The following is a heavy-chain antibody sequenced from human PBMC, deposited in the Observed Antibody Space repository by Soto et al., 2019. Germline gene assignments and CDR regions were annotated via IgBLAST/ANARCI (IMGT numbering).Heavy chain of an antibody. CDR3: ARERSYGHDY. CDR1: GYTFTSYD. Sequence: QVQLVQSGAEVKKPGASVKVSCKASGYTFTSYDINWVRQATGQGLEWMGWMNPNSGNTDYAQKFQGRVTMTRNTSISTADMELSSLRAEDTAGDYCARERSYGHDYWGQGTLVTVSS. CDR2: MNPNSGNT. D-gene: IGHD5-18*01. V-gene: IGHV1-8*01. J-gene: IGHJ4*02.